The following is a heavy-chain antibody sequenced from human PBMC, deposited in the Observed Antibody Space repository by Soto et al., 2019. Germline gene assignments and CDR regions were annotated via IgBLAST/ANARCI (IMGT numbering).Heavy chain of an antibody. J-gene: IGHJ4*02. CDR1: GYTFTTYD. V-gene: IGHV1-18*04. D-gene: IGHD3-10*01. CDR2: ISGNNGDT. Sequence: QVQLVQSGAEVQKPGASVKVSCKASGYTFTTYDISWVRQAPGQGLEWVGWISGNNGDTNYAQKLQGRVTMTRDRYWSTAYMDLRSLRSDDTAVYYWARGGSGSGCDYWGQGTLVTDSS. CDR3: ARGGSGSGCDY.